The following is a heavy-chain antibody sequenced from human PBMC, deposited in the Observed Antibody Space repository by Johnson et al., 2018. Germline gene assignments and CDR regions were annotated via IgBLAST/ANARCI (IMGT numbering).Heavy chain of an antibody. CDR1: GFIFTNYG. V-gene: IGHV3-33*06. CDR2: IWYDGSNE. J-gene: IGHJ3*01. Sequence: VQLVETGGGVVQPGRSLRLSCAASGFIFTNYGMHWVRQAPGKRLEWVAVIWYDGSNEYYADSVKGRFIISRANSKNTLYLQMNSLRAEDTAVYYCPKGVGVSNVAHDAFDVWGQGTMVTVSS. CDR3: PKGVGVSNVAHDAFDV. D-gene: IGHD2-21*01.